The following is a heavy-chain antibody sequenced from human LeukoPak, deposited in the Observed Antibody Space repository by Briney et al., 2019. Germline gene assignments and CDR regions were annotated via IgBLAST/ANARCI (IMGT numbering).Heavy chain of an antibody. Sequence: PSETLSLTCTVSGVSISNYYWSWIRQPPGKGLEWIGYIYYSGNTNYNPSLKGRVTISQDTSKNQFSLKLSSVTAADTAVYYCARGPRSDWGYFDYWGQGTLVIVSS. J-gene: IGHJ4*02. V-gene: IGHV4-59*01. D-gene: IGHD2-21*02. CDR1: GVSISNYY. CDR2: IYYSGNT. CDR3: ARGPRSDWGYFDY.